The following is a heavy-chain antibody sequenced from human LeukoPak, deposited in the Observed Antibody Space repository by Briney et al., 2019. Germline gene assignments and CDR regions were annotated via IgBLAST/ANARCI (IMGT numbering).Heavy chain of an antibody. CDR2: IRSKAYVGTS. J-gene: IGHJ1*01. Sequence: GGSLRLSCTGSGFTFGDFAISWVRQAPGKRPEWVGVIRSKAYVGTSEYAASVKGRFTISRDDSKSIAYLQMNSLKTEDTAVYYCSREYFDWLWGQGTLVTVSS. D-gene: IGHD3-9*01. CDR1: GFTFGDFA. CDR3: SREYFDWL. V-gene: IGHV3-49*04.